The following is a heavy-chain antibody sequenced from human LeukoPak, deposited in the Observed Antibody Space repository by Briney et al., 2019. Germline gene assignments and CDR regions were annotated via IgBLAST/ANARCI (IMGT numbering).Heavy chain of an antibody. J-gene: IGHJ4*02. D-gene: IGHD5-18*01. CDR2: IYYSKNT. V-gene: IGHV4-39*01. Sequence: SETLSLTCTVSGGSISSSSAYWGWIRQPPGKGPEWIRSIYYSKNTYYNPSLKSRVTISADTSKNQFSLTLGSVSATDTAVYYCVSPRGFSYGYFDYWGQGTLVTVSS. CDR3: VSPRGFSYGYFDY. CDR1: GGSISSSSAY.